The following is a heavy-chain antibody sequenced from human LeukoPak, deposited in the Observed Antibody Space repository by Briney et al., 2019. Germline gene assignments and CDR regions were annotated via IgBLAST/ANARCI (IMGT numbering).Heavy chain of an antibody. CDR1: GFTFSGFW. CDR2: INSDGSEG. Sequence: GGSLRLSCAVSGFTFSGFWMSWSRQAPGKGLEWVASINSDGSEGYYADVVKGRFTISRDNAKNSLYLQINSLRAEDTAVYYCAGSSYSSSSSVWGQGTMVTVSP. CDR3: AGSSYSSSSSV. J-gene: IGHJ3*01. V-gene: IGHV3-7*03. D-gene: IGHD6-6*01.